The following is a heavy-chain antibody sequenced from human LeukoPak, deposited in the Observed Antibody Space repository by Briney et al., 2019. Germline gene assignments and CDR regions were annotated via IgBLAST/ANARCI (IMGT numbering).Heavy chain of an antibody. CDR3: ARESADIVVVPAAMRLDY. J-gene: IGHJ4*02. Sequence: SVSVSCKASGYTPTGYYMHWVRQAPGQGLEWMGWINPNSGGTNYAQKFRGRVTMTRDTSISTAYMELSRLRSDDTAVYYCARESADIVVVPAAMRLDYWGQGTLVTVSS. V-gene: IGHV1-2*02. D-gene: IGHD2-2*01. CDR1: GYTPTGYY. CDR2: INPNSGGT.